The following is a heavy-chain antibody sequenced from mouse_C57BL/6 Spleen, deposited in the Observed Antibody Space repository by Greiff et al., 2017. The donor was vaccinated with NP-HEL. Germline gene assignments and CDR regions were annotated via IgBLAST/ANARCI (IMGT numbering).Heavy chain of an antibody. Sequence: QVQLQQPGAELVKPGASVKLSCKASGYTFTSYWMHWVKQRPGQGLEWIGMIHPNSGSTNYNEKFKSKATLTVDKSSSTAYMQLSSLTSEDSAVYYCARSEGNSAWFAYWGQGTLVTVSA. CDR1: GYTFTSYW. V-gene: IGHV1-64*01. CDR2: IHPNSGST. J-gene: IGHJ3*01. CDR3: ARSEGNSAWFAY. D-gene: IGHD2-1*01.